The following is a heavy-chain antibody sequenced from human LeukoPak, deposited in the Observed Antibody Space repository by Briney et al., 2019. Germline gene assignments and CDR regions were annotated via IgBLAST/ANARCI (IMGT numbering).Heavy chain of an antibody. Sequence: GGSLRLSGAASGFTFSNYAMSWVRQAPGTGLEWVSSISSSGDTTYYADSVKGRFTISRDNSKNTLSLQMNSLGAEDTALYYCAKDLGESWFDPWGQGTLVTVSS. V-gene: IGHV3-23*01. CDR1: GFTFSNYA. CDR3: AKDLGESWFDP. J-gene: IGHJ5*02. CDR2: ISSSGDTT.